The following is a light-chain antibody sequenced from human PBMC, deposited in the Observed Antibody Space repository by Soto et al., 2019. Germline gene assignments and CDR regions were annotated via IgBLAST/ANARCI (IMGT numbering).Light chain of an antibody. CDR3: MQGTHWPIT. CDR2: KVS. J-gene: IGKJ5*01. CDR1: QSLVHSDGIAY. V-gene: IGKV2-30*02. Sequence: DVVMTQSPLSLPVTLGPPASIPCRSNQSLVHSDGIAYFSWFQQRPGRSPRRIIYKVSNRDSGVPARFSGSGSGTDCALKISRVEAEDFGVYYCMQGTHWPITLGQGTRLEIK.